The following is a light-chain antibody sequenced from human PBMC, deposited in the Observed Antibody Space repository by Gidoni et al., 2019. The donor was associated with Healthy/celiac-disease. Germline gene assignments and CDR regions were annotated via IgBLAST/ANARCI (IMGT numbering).Light chain of an antibody. CDR1: QSVLYSSNNKNY. Sequence: DIVMTQSPDSLAVFLGERATINCKSSQSVLYSSNNKNYLAWYQQKPGQPPKLLIYWASTRESGVPDRFSDSGSGTDFTLTNSSLQAEDVAVYYCQQYYSTPFTFGPGTKVDIK. CDR2: WAS. CDR3: QQYYSTPFT. J-gene: IGKJ3*01. V-gene: IGKV4-1*01.